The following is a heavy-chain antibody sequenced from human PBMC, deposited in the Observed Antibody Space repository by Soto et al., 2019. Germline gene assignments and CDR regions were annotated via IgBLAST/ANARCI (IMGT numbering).Heavy chain of an antibody. CDR3: ARNGDSSDYRGWFDP. Sequence: EVQLVESGGGLVQPGGSLRLSCAASGFTVRSNYMRWVRQAPEKGLEWVSVIYSGGTTYYADSVKGRFTISRDNSKNTLYLQMDSLRAEDTAVYYCARNGDSSDYRGWFDPWGQGTLVTVSS. CDR2: IYSGGTT. J-gene: IGHJ5*02. CDR1: GFTVRSNY. V-gene: IGHV3-66*01. D-gene: IGHD3-22*01.